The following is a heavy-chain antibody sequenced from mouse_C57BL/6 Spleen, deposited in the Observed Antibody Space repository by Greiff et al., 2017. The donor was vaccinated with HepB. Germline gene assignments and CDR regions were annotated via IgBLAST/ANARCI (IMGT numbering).Heavy chain of an antibody. Sequence: QVQLQQPGAELVMPGASVKLSCKASGYTFTSYWMHWVKQRPGQGLEWIGEIDPSDSYTNYNQKFKGKSTLTVDKSSCTAYMQLSSLISEDSAVYYCARRGDYDYDETWFAYWGQGTLVTVSA. J-gene: IGHJ3*01. V-gene: IGHV1-69*01. D-gene: IGHD2-4*01. CDR3: ARRGDYDYDETWFAY. CDR1: GYTFTSYW. CDR2: IDPSDSYT.